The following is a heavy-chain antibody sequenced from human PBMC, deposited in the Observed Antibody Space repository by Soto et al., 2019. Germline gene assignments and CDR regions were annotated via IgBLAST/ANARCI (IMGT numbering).Heavy chain of an antibody. CDR3: ARDRIAARPGGGYYYYYGMAV. CDR1: GFTFSSYW. D-gene: IGHD6-6*01. CDR2: INSDGSST. Sequence: GGSLRLSCAASGFTFSSYWMHWVRQAPGKGLVWVSRINSDGSSTSYADSVKGRFTISRDNAKNTLYLQMNSLRAEDTAVYYCARDRIAARPGGGYYYYYGMAVWGQVTRVTVSS. J-gene: IGHJ6*02. V-gene: IGHV3-74*01.